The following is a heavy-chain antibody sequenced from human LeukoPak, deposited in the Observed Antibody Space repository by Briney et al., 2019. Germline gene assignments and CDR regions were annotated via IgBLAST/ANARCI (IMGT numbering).Heavy chain of an antibody. CDR1: GGSISSYY. Sequence: SETLSLTCTVPGGSISSYYWSWIRQPPGKGLEWIGYIYYSGSTNYNPSLKSRVTISVDTSKNQFSLKLSSVTAADTAVYYCARATSWYGFYYWGQGTLVTVSS. CDR3: ARATSWYGFYY. V-gene: IGHV4-59*01. D-gene: IGHD6-13*01. J-gene: IGHJ4*02. CDR2: IYYSGST.